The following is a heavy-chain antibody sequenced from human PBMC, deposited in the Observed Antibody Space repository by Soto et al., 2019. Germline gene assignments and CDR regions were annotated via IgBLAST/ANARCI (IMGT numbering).Heavy chain of an antibody. J-gene: IGHJ6*02. D-gene: IGHD5-12*01. Sequence: GASVKVSSKASGGTFSSYAISWVRQAPGQGLEWMGGIIPIFGTANYAQKFQGRVTSTADESTSTAYMELSSLRSEDTAVYYCATSVGWLRGYYYYGMDVWGRGTTATVS. CDR1: GGTFSSYA. CDR3: ATSVGWLRGYYYYGMDV. V-gene: IGHV1-69*13. CDR2: IIPIFGTA.